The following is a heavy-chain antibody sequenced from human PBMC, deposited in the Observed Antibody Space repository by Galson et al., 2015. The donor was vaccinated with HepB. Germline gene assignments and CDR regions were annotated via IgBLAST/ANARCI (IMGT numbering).Heavy chain of an antibody. CDR3: ARGADYGGNFCADY. V-gene: IGHV3-33*01. Sequence: VRQAPGKGLEWVAVIWYDGSNKYYADSVKGRFTISRDNSKNTLYLQMNSLRAEDTAVYYCARGADYGGNFCADYWGQGTLVTVSS. D-gene: IGHD4-23*01. CDR2: IWYDGSNK. J-gene: IGHJ4*02.